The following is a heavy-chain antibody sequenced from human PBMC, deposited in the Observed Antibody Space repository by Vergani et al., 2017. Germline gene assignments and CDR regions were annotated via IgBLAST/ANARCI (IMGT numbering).Heavy chain of an antibody. CDR1: GGSIGGSNYC. V-gene: IGHV4-39*01. CDR3: ARLQLGRRGSYGPFDF. J-gene: IGHJ3*01. CDR2: IYHTGTT. D-gene: IGHD2-2*01. Sequence: QLVLEESGPGLVKPSETLSLTCTVSGGSIGGSNYCWGWIRQPPGKGLEWIGNIYHTGTTYISPSLKSRFTISVDTSNNQFSLKLTSVTATDTAVYHCARLQLGRRGSYGPFDFWGQGTTVTVSS.